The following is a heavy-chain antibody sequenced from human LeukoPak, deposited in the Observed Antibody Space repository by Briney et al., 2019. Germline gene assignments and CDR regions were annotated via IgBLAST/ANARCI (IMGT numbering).Heavy chain of an antibody. CDR1: GYTFTDYY. D-gene: IGHD5-12*01. J-gene: IGHJ4*02. Sequence: ASVTVSCKASGYTFTDYYMHWVRQAPGQGLEWMGWINPNSGGTNSAQKFQDRVTMTRDTSISTAYMELSRLRSDDTAIYYCARGGSLDYWGQGTLVTVSS. CDR2: INPNSGGT. V-gene: IGHV1-2*02. CDR3: ARGGSLDY.